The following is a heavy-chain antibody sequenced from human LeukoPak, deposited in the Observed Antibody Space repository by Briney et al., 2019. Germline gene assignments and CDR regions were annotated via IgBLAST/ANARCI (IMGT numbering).Heavy chain of an antibody. CDR3: ARGGMITFGGVIVPDIDY. V-gene: IGHV1-69*13. D-gene: IGHD3-16*02. Sequence: GASVKVSCKASGGTFSSYAISWVRQAPGQGLEWMGGIIPIFGTANYAQKFQGRVTITADESTSTAYMELSSLRSEDTAVYYRARGGMITFGGVIVPDIDYWGQGTLVTVSS. CDR1: GGTFSSYA. CDR2: IIPIFGTA. J-gene: IGHJ4*02.